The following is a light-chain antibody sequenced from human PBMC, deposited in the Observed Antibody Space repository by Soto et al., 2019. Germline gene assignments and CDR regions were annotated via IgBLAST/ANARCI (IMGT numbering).Light chain of an antibody. CDR2: DVN. CDR1: ISDVGTYNY. CDR3: CSYADTYTFVV. J-gene: IGLJ2*01. V-gene: IGLV2-11*01. Sequence: QSALTQPRSVSGSPGQSVTISCTGSISDVGTYNYVSWYQQHPGKAPKFIIYDVNKRPSGVPDRFSGSKSGNTASLTISGLQAEDEADYYCCSYADTYTFVVFGGGTKLTVL.